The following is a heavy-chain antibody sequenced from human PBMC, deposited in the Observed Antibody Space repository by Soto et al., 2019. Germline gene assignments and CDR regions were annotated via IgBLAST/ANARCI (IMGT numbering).Heavy chain of an antibody. CDR1: GVSVSIGSHY. Sequence: SDTLSITCAVSGVSVSIGSHYWTWIRQSPGKGLEWIGFIYYSGSTNYNPSLKSRVTISVDTSKSQFSLRLNSVTAADTAVYYCARGGYSNYYSRNYYFDYWGQGTRVTVSS. CDR2: IYYSGST. J-gene: IGHJ4*02. V-gene: IGHV4-61*01. D-gene: IGHD4-4*01. CDR3: ARGGYSNYYSRNYYFDY.